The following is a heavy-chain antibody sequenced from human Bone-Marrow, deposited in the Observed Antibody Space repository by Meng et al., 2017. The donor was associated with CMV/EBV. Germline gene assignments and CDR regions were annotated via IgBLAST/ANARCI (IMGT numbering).Heavy chain of an antibody. D-gene: IGHD3-3*01. CDR1: GGSISSYY. CDR2: IYYSGST. CDR3: ARGDFWSGYPFDD. V-gene: IGHV4-59*01. Sequence: SETLSLTCTVSGGSISSYYWSWIRQPPGKGLEWIGYIYYSGSTNYNPSLKSRVTISVDTSKNQFSLKLSSVTAADTAVYYCARGDFWSGYPFDDWGQGTLVTVSS. J-gene: IGHJ4*02.